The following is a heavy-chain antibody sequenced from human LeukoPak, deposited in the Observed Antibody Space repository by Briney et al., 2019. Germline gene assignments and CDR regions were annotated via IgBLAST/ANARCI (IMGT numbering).Heavy chain of an antibody. CDR2: IRYDGSNK. Sequence: GGSLRLSCAAPGFTFSSYGMHWVRQAPGKGLEWVAFIRYDGSNKYYADSVKGRFTISRDNSKNTLYLQMNSLRAEDTAVYYCAKDQTSLGGYSYGHDYWGQGTLVTVSS. V-gene: IGHV3-30*02. CDR3: AKDQTSLGGYSYGHDY. CDR1: GFTFSSYG. J-gene: IGHJ4*02. D-gene: IGHD5-18*01.